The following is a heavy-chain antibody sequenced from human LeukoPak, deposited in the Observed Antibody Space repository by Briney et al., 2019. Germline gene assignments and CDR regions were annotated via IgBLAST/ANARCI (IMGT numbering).Heavy chain of an antibody. CDR2: IYSGGST. CDR1: GFTVSSNY. V-gene: IGHV3-66*01. Sequence: GGSLRLSCEGSGFTVSSNYMSWVRQAPGKGLEWVSVIYSGGSTYYADSVKGRFTISRDNSKNTLYLQMNSLRAEDTAVYYCARDRYDYVWGSYVYYYYMDVWGKGTTVTISS. J-gene: IGHJ6*03. D-gene: IGHD3-16*01. CDR3: ARDRYDYVWGSYVYYYYMDV.